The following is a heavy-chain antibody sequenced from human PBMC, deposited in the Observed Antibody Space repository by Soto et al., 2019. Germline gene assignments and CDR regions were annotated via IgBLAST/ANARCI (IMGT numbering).Heavy chain of an antibody. D-gene: IGHD3-10*01. CDR3: ARGDLAGVLLWFGELSYFDY. Sequence: GASVKVSCKASGGTFSSYAISWVRQAPGQGLEWMGGIIPIFGTANYAQKFQGRVTITADASTSTAYMELSSLRSEDTAVYYCARGDLAGVLLWFGELSYFDYWGQGTLVTVSS. V-gene: IGHV1-69*13. CDR1: GGTFSSYA. CDR2: IIPIFGTA. J-gene: IGHJ4*02.